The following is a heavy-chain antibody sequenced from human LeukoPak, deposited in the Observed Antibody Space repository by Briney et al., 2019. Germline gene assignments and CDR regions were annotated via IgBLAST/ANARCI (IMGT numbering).Heavy chain of an antibody. J-gene: IGHJ4*02. CDR3: ATTSGWYPSESVLDY. V-gene: IGHV1-24*01. CDR1: GYILTELS. CDR2: FDPEEGER. Sequence: ASVKVSCKVSGYILTELSKHWVRQAPGKGLEWMGGFDPEEGERLYAQKFQGRVTMAEDTSTDTAYMELSSLRSEDTAVYYCATTSGWYPSESVLDYWGQGTLVAVSS. D-gene: IGHD6-19*01.